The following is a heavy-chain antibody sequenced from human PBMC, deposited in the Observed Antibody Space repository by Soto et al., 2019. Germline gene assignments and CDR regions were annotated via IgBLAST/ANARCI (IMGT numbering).Heavy chain of an antibody. D-gene: IGHD1-26*01. J-gene: IGHJ6*02. Sequence: GGSLRLSCAASGFTFDDYGMSWVRQAPGKGLEWVSGINWNGGSTGYADSVKGRFTIPRDNAKNSLYLQMNSLRAEDTALYYCASGIVGATTYGMDVWGQGTTVTVSS. CDR2: INWNGGST. CDR1: GFTFDDYG. V-gene: IGHV3-20*04. CDR3: ASGIVGATTYGMDV.